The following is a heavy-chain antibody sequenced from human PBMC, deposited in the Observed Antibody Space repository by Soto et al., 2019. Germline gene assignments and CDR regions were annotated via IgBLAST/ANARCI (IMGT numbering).Heavy chain of an antibody. CDR2: ITSSSGHI. Sequence: LRLSCEASGFTLTTYTMNWVRQASGKGLEWVSSITSSSGHIYYADSVKGRFTISRDNARNSLYLQMNSLRAEDTAVYYCVRERGLSSFYGMDVWGQGTTVTVSS. J-gene: IGHJ6*02. D-gene: IGHD3-10*01. CDR1: GFTLTTYT. CDR3: VRERGLSSFYGMDV. V-gene: IGHV3-21*01.